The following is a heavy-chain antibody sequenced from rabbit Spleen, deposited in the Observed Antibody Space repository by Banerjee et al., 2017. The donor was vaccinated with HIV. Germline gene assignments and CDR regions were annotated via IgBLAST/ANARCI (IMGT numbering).Heavy chain of an antibody. CDR3: VRGLDSNNAL. Sequence: EQLEESGGGLVKPEGSLTLTCKASGVSFSDKDVMCWVRQAPGKGLEWIACINIVTGKSVYASWAKGRFVMSRTSSTTVSLKMTSLTVADTATYFCVRGLDSNNALWGPGTLVTVS. V-gene: IGHV1S45*01. CDR2: INIVTGKS. J-gene: IGHJ4*01. D-gene: IGHD7-1*01. CDR1: GVSFSDKDV.